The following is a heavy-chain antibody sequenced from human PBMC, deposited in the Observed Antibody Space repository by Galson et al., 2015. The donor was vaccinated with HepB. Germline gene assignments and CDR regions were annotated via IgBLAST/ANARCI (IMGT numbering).Heavy chain of an antibody. CDR3: ARGIGYCSSNSCYGGSFDY. Sequence: SLRLSCAASGFTFSRYIMHWVRQAPGKGLEWMAVTSYDGNNNYYADSVKGRFTISRDNSKNTLYLQMNSLRAEDTAVYYCARGIGYCSSNSCYGGSFDYWGQGTLVTVSS. D-gene: IGHD2-2*01. J-gene: IGHJ4*02. CDR1: GFTFSRYI. V-gene: IGHV3-30-3*01. CDR2: TSYDGNNN.